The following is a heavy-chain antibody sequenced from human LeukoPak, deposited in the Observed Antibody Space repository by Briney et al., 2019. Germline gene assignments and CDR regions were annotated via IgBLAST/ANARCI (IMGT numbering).Heavy chain of an antibody. CDR1: GCSISSSSYY. CDR2: IYYSGST. D-gene: IGHD3-22*01. Sequence: SETLSLTCTVSGCSISSSSYYWVWIRQPPGKGLEWIGSIYYSGSTYYNPSLKSRVTISVDTSKNQFSLKLSSVTAADTAVYYCARQPNSGYYNFDYWGQGTLVTVSS. V-gene: IGHV4-39*01. J-gene: IGHJ4*02. CDR3: ARQPNSGYYNFDY.